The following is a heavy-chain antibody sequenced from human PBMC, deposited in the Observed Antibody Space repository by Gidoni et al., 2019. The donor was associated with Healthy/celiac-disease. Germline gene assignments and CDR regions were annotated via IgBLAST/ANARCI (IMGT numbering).Heavy chain of an antibody. CDR2: IYPGDSDT. D-gene: IGHD6-13*01. CDR1: GYSFTTYW. V-gene: IGHV5-51*01. Sequence: EVQLVQSGAEVEKPGGSLKISCKGSGYSFTTYWIAWVRQIPGKGLEWMVIIYPGDSDTRYNPSFQGQVTISADKSITTAYLQWSSQRASDTAIYYCARSRQLVHAFDIWGQGTMVTVSS. CDR3: ARSRQLVHAFDI. J-gene: IGHJ3*02.